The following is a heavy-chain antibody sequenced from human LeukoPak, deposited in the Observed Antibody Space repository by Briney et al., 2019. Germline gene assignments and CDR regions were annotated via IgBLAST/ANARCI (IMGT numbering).Heavy chain of an antibody. J-gene: IGHJ4*02. V-gene: IGHV4-34*01. CDR1: GGSISSYY. Sequence: SETLSLTCTVSGGSISSYYWSWIRQPPGKGLEWIGEINHSGSTNYNPSLKSRVTISVDTSKNQFSLKLSSVTAADTAVYYCARSWGSSWSPFDHWGQGSLVAVSS. CDR2: INHSGST. D-gene: IGHD6-13*01. CDR3: ARSWGSSWSPFDH.